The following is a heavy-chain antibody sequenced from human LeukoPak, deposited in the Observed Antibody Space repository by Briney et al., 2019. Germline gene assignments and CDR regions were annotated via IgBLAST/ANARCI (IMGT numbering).Heavy chain of an antibody. CDR1: GGSISSYY. J-gene: IGHJ5*02. CDR3: VLYSYGSTEKYNWFDP. D-gene: IGHD5-18*01. Sequence: SETLSLTCTVSGGSISSYYWSWIRQPPGKGLEWIGYIYYSGSTNYNPSLKSRVTISVDTSKNQFSLKLSSVTAADTAVYYCVLYSYGSTEKYNWFDPWGQGTLVTVSS. CDR2: IYYSGST. V-gene: IGHV4-59*12.